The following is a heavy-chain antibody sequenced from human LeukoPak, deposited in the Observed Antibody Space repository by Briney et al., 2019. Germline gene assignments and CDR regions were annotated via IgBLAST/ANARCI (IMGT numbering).Heavy chain of an antibody. Sequence: PSETLSLTCTVSGGSISSSSYYWGWIRQPPGKGLEGIGSIYYSGSTYYNPSLKSRVTISVDTSKNQFSLKLSSVTAADTAVYYCARPSDNRGYSYGYDYWGQGTLVTVSS. CDR3: ARPSDNRGYSYGYDY. CDR1: GGSISSSSYY. D-gene: IGHD5-18*01. V-gene: IGHV4-39*01. J-gene: IGHJ4*02. CDR2: IYYSGST.